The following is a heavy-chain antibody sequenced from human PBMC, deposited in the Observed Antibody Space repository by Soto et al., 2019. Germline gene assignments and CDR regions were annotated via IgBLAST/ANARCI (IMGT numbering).Heavy chain of an antibody. CDR1: GYTFTSYG. V-gene: IGHV1-18*01. Sequence: QVQLVQSGAEVKKPGASVKVSCKASGYTFTSYGISWVRQAPGQGLEWMGWISAYNGNTNYAQKLQGRVTMTTETSTSTAYMERRSLRSDDTAVYYCARTRVAVAGTSADDAFDIWGQGTMVTVSS. CDR2: ISAYNGNT. D-gene: IGHD6-19*01. CDR3: ARTRVAVAGTSADDAFDI. J-gene: IGHJ3*02.